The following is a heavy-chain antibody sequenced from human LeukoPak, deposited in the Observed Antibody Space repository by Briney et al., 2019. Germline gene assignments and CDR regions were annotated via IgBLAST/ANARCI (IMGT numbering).Heavy chain of an antibody. V-gene: IGHV4-59*08. J-gene: IGHJ4*02. CDR1: GGSISSYY. CDR2: IYYSGSA. D-gene: IGHD6-13*01. CDR3: ATYSSSWYGFDY. Sequence: SETLSLTCTVSGGSISSYYWSWIRRPPGKGLEWIGYIYYSGSANYNPSLKSRVTMSVDTSKNQFSLKLNSVTAADTAVYYCATYSSSWYGFDYWGQGTLVTVSS.